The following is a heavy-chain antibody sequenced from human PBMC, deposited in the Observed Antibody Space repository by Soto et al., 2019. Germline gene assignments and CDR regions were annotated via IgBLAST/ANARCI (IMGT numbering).Heavy chain of an antibody. CDR1: GGSISSGDYY. V-gene: IGHV4-30-4*01. CDR2: IYYSGST. J-gene: IGHJ6*02. D-gene: IGHD3-16*01. CDR3: AREGMITFGGVIEYYGMDV. Sequence: SETLSLTCTVSGGSISSGDYYWSWIRQPPGKGLEWIGYIYYSGSTYYNPSLKSRVTISVDTSKNQSSLKLSSVTAADTAVYYCAREGMITFGGVIEYYGMDVWGQGTTVTVSS.